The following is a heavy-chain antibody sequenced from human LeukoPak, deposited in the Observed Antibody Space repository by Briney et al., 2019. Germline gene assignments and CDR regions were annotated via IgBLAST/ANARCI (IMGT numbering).Heavy chain of an antibody. V-gene: IGHV3-73*01. CDR3: AGGYNFGTGPEYVY. CDR1: GFTFSGSA. CDR2: IRSKANSYAK. Sequence: PGGSLRLSCAASGFTFSGSAMHWVRQASGKGLEGVGRIRSKANSYAKAYAASVSGRFTFSRDDSKNTAYLQMNSLKTEYTAVYYCAGGYNFGTGPEYVYWGQGTLVTVSS. D-gene: IGHD5-24*01. J-gene: IGHJ4*02.